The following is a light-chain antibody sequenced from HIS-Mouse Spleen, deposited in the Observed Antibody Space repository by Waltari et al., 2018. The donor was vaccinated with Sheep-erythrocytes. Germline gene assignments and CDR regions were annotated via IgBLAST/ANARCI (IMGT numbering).Light chain of an antibody. CDR2: EVS. J-gene: IGLJ3*02. CDR3: SSYAGSNNWV. Sequence: QSALTQPPSASGSPGQSVTISCTGTSSDVGGYNYVSWYQQHPGKAPKLMIYEVSKRPSVLPVPFTVSKPGNTASLPVSGLQAEDEADYYCSSYAGSNNWVFGGGTKLTVL. V-gene: IGLV2-8*01. CDR1: SSDVGGYNY.